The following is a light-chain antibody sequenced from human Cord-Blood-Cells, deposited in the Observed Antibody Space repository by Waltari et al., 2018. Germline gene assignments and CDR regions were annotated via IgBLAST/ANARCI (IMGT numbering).Light chain of an antibody. CDR1: SSDVGSYNL. J-gene: IGLJ2*01. CDR2: EVS. CDR3: CSYAGSSTVV. V-gene: IGLV2-23*02. Sequence: PGQSIIISCTGTSSDVGSYNLVSWYQQHPGKAPKLMIYEVSKRPSGVSNRFSGSKSGNTASLTISGLQAEDEADYYCCSYAGSSTVVFGGGTKLTVL.